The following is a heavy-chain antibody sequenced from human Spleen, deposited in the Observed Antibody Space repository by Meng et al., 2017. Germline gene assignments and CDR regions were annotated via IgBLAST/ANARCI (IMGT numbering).Heavy chain of an antibody. V-gene: IGHV3-43*01. CDR2: ISWDGGST. CDR3: AKDVGVAAAGAFDI. Sequence: GGSLRLSCAASGFTVSSNYMSWVRQAPGKGLEWVSLISWDGGSTYYADSVKGRFTISRDNSKNSLYLQMNSLRTEDTALYYCAKDVGVAAAGAFDIWGQGTMVTVSS. D-gene: IGHD6-13*01. CDR1: GFTVSSNY. J-gene: IGHJ3*02.